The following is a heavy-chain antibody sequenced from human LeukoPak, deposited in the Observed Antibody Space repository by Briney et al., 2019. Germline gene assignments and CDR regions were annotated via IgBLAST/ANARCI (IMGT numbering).Heavy chain of an antibody. CDR2: ISGSGGST. V-gene: IGHV3-23*01. Sequence: GGSLRLSCAASGFSFSSYAMSWVRQAPGKGLEWVSAISGSGGSTYYADSVKGRFTISRDNSKSTLYLQMNSLRAEDTAVYYCARVLEPYYYDSSGYPYYFDYWGQGTLVTVSS. D-gene: IGHD3-22*01. CDR3: ARVLEPYYYDSSGYPYYFDY. CDR1: GFSFSSYA. J-gene: IGHJ4*02.